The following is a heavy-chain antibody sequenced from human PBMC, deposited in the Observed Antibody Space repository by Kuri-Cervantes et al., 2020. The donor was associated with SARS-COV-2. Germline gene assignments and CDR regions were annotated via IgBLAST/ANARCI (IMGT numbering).Heavy chain of an antibody. CDR1: GFTFNDYG. CDR2: INCNGGST. Sequence: GESLKISCAASGFTFNDYGMSWVRQAPGKGLEWVSGINCNGGSTGYADSVKGRFTISRDNAKNSLYLQMSSLRAEDTALYYCARGDRYGDYQTFDYWGQGTLVTVSS. D-gene: IGHD4-17*01. V-gene: IGHV3-20*04. CDR3: ARGDRYGDYQTFDY. J-gene: IGHJ4*02.